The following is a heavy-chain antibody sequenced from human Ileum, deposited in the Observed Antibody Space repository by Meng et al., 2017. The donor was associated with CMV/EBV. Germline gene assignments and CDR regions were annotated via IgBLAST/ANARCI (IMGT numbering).Heavy chain of an antibody. Sequence: SVKVSCKASGGTFSSYAISWVRQAPGQGLEWLGGIIPILGIANYAQKFQGKVTITADKSTSTAYMELSSLRSEYTAVYYFATSASGWNFFDHWGQGTLVTVSS. CDR2: IIPILGIA. CDR1: GGTFSSYA. J-gene: IGHJ4*02. V-gene: IGHV1-69*10. D-gene: IGHD6-19*01. CDR3: ATSASGWNFFDH.